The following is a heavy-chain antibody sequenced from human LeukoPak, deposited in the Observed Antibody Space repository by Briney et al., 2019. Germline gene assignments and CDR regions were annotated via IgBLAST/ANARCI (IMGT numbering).Heavy chain of an antibody. CDR3: AKDLYSSGWTDAFDI. D-gene: IGHD6-19*01. V-gene: IGHV1-2*02. CDR1: GYTFTGYY. J-gene: IGHJ3*02. CDR2: INPNSGGT. Sequence: GASVKVSCKASGYTFTGYYIHWVRQAPGQGLEWMGWINPNSGGTIYAQKFQGRVTMTRDTSISTAYMELSRLSSDDTAIYYCAKDLYSSGWTDAFDIWGQRAMVTVSS.